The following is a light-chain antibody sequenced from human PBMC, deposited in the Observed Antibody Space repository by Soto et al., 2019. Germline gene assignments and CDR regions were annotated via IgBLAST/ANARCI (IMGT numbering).Light chain of an antibody. CDR2: EVS. CDR1: SNDVGGYKY. CDR3: SSYTGSSTYV. J-gene: IGLJ1*01. V-gene: IGLV2-14*01. Sequence: QSALTQPASVSGSPGQSITISCTGTSNDVGGYKYVSWYQQHPGKAPKLMIYEVSNRPSGVSNRFSGSKSGNTASLTISGLQAEYEADYYCSSYTGSSTYVFGTGTKVTVL.